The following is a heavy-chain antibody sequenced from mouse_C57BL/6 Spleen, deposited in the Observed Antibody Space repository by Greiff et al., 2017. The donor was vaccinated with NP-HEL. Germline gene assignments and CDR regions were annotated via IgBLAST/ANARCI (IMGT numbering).Heavy chain of an antibody. CDR3: ASNVGTTEVCFDY. D-gene: IGHD1-1*01. Sequence: QVQLQQPGAELVKPGASVKLSCKASGYNFNSYWMHWVKQRPGQGLEWIGNINPSNGGTNYNEKFKSKATLTVDKSSTTAYMQLSSLTSEDSAVDYCASNVGTTEVCFDYWGQGTTLTVSA. J-gene: IGHJ2*01. CDR2: INPSNGGT. V-gene: IGHV1-53*01. CDR1: GYNFNSYW.